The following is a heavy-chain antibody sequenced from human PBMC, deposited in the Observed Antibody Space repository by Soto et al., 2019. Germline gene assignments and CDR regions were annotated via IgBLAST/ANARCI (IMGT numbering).Heavy chain of an antibody. CDR3: AHSLGSWYGNWFDP. Sequence: QITLKESGPTLVKPTQTLTLTCTFSGFSLSTSGVGVGWIRQPPGKALEWLALIYWNDDKRYSPSLKSRLTITKDTSKNQVVLTMTNMDPVDTATYYCAHSLGSWYGNWFDPWGQGTLVTVSS. CDR2: IYWNDDK. V-gene: IGHV2-5*01. D-gene: IGHD6-13*01. J-gene: IGHJ5*02. CDR1: GFSLSTSGVG.